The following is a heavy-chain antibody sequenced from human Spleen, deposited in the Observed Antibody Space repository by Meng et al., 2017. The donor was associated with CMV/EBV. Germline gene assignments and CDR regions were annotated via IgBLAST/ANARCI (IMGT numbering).Heavy chain of an antibody. V-gene: IGHV3-9*01. Sequence: SLKISCAASGFKFDDFAMFWVRQPPGKGLEWVSGISWNSDNVDYADSVKGRFTISRDNAESLLYLQMNYLRAEDTAVYYCARELGGYSFGKNSGYYRLGMDVWGQGTTVTVSS. CDR3: ARELGGYSFGKNSGYYRLGMDV. D-gene: IGHD5-18*01. CDR2: ISWNSDNV. J-gene: IGHJ6*02. CDR1: GFKFDDFA.